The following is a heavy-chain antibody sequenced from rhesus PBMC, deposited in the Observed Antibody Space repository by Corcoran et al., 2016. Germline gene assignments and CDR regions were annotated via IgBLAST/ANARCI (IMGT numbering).Heavy chain of an antibody. CDR2: IYGSGSRT. CDR1: GGSISSSY. V-gene: IGHV4-169*01. CDR3: ARSLPIAGTYLDY. Sequence: QLQLQESGPGLVKPSETLSVTCAVSGGSISSSYWSWIRQAPGKGLEWIGYIYGSGSRTNYNPSLKSRVTLSVDTSKNQFSLKLSSVTAADTAVYYCARSLPIAGTYLDYWGQGVLVTVSS. D-gene: IGHD1-1-1*01. J-gene: IGHJ4*01.